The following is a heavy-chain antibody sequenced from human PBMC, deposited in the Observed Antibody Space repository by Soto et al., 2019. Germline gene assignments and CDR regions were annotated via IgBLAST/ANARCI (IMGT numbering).Heavy chain of an antibody. CDR3: ARDGSSGWFGYYFDY. V-gene: IGHV3-21*01. D-gene: IGHD6-19*01. J-gene: IGHJ4*02. CDR2: ISSSSSYI. Sequence: EVQLVVSGGGLVKPGGSLRLSCAASGFTFSSYSMNWVRQAPGKGLEWVSYISSSSSYIYYADSVKGRFTISRDNAKNSLYLQMNSLRAEDTAVYYCARDGSSGWFGYYFDYWGQGTLVTVSS. CDR1: GFTFSSYS.